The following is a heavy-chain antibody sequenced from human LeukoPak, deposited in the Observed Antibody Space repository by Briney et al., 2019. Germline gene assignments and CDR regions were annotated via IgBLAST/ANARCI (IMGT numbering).Heavy chain of an antibody. CDR1: GFTFSSYS. D-gene: IGHD6-19*01. CDR3: ARDYRSSGWFFDY. V-gene: IGHV3-21*01. CDR2: ISSSSSYI. J-gene: IGHJ4*02. Sequence: GGSLRLSCAASGFTFSSYSMNWVRQAPGKGLEWVSSISSSSSYIYYADSVKGRFTISRDNAKNSLYLQMNSLRAEDTAVYYCARDYRSSGWFFDYWGQGTLVTVSS.